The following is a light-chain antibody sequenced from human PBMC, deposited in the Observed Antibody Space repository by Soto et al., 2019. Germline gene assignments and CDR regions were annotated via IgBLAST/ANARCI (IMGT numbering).Light chain of an antibody. Sequence: EIVLTQSPATLSLSPGERATLSCRASQGVSNYLAWYQQKRGQAPRLLIFDASHRATGIPARFSGSGTGTDFTLTITSLEPEDFAVYYCQQRSDWPVTFGQGTKLEIK. CDR3: QQRSDWPVT. CDR1: QGVSNY. V-gene: IGKV3-11*01. CDR2: DAS. J-gene: IGKJ2*01.